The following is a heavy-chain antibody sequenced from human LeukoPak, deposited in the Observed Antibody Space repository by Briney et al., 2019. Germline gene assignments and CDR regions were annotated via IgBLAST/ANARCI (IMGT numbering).Heavy chain of an antibody. CDR2: IIPIFGTA. CDR3: ASWGFGVDLGDAFDI. Sequence: ASVKVSCKASGGTFSSYAISWVRQAPGQGLEWMGGIIPIFGTANYAQKFQGRVTITADESTRTAYMELSSLRSEDTAVYYCASWGFGVDLGDAFDIWGQGTMVTVSS. D-gene: IGHD3-3*01. CDR1: GGTFSSYA. V-gene: IGHV1-69*01. J-gene: IGHJ3*02.